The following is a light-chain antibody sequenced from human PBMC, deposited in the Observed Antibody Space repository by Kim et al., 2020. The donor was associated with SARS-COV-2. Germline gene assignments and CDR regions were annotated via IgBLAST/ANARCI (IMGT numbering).Light chain of an antibody. J-gene: IGKJ2*01. Sequence: SASVGDRVTITCRASQSVTKFLNWYQQRPGKAPNLLLYAASSLQGGVPPRFSGSGSGTDFTLTITSLQPEDFATYYCQQSYIAPYTFGQGTKLEI. CDR1: QSVTKF. CDR3: QQSYIAPYT. V-gene: IGKV1-39*01. CDR2: AAS.